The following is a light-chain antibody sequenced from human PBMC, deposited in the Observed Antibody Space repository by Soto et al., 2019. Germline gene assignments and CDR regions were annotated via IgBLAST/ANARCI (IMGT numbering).Light chain of an antibody. CDR1: QSISIW. CDR3: QQYYDYPGT. J-gene: IGKJ1*01. V-gene: IGKV1-5*03. Sequence: DIQMTQSPSTLYASVGDRVTITCRASQSISIWLAWYQQKAGKAPNLLIYKASYLEGGVPSRFSGSGSGTEFTLTISSVLPDDFATYYCQQYYDYPGTFGQGTKVDIK. CDR2: KAS.